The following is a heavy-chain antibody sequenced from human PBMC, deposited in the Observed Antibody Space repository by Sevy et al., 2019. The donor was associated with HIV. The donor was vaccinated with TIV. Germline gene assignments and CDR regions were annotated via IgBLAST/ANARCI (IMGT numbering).Heavy chain of an antibody. Sequence: SETLSLTCTVSGGSISSGGYYWSWIRQHPGKGLEWIGYIYYSGSTYYNPSLKSRVTISVDTSKNQFSLKLSSVTAADTAVHYCARARGALWFGEYNFDYWGQGTLVTVSS. D-gene: IGHD3-10*01. V-gene: IGHV4-31*03. CDR3: ARARGALWFGEYNFDY. J-gene: IGHJ4*02. CDR2: IYYSGST. CDR1: GGSISSGGYY.